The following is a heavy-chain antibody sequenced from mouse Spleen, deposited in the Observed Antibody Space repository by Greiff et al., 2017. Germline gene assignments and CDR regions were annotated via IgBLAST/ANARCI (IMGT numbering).Heavy chain of an antibody. V-gene: IGHV2-9-1*01. J-gene: IGHJ4*01. CDR1: GFSLTSYA. CDR3: ARWYYGSSYGAMDY. D-gene: IGHD1-1*01. Sequence: VQLQQSGPGLVAPSQSLSITCTVSGFSLTSYAISWVRQPPGKGLEWLGVIWTGGGTNYNSALKSRLSISKDNSKSQVFLKMNSLQTDDTARYYCARWYYGSSYGAMDYWGQGTSVTVSS. CDR2: IWTGGGT.